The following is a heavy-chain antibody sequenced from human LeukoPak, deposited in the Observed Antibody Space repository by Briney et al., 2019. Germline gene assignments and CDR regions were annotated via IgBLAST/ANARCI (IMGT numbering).Heavy chain of an antibody. Sequence: GASVKVSCMASGGTFSSYAISWVRQAPGQGLEWMGGIIPIFGTANYAQKFQGRVTITTGESTSTAYMELSSLRSEDTAVYYCAAGGNSPLDYWGQGTLVTVSS. CDR2: IIPIFGTA. CDR3: AAGGNSPLDY. V-gene: IGHV1-69*05. D-gene: IGHD4-23*01. J-gene: IGHJ4*02. CDR1: GGTFSSYA.